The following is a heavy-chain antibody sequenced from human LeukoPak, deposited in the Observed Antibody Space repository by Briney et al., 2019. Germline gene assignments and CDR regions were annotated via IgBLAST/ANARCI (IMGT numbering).Heavy chain of an antibody. CDR1: GFTFSSYA. Sequence: GGSLRLSCAASGFTFSSYAMSWDRQAPGKGLEWVSAISGSGGSTYYADSVKGRFTTSRDNSKNTLYLQMNSLRAEDTAVYYCAKDLMAAAGHDAFDIWGQGTMVTVSS. D-gene: IGHD6-13*01. CDR2: ISGSGGST. J-gene: IGHJ3*02. CDR3: AKDLMAAAGHDAFDI. V-gene: IGHV3-23*01.